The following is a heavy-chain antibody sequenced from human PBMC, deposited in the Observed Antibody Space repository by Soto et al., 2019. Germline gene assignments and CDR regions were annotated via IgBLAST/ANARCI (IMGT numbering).Heavy chain of an antibody. V-gene: IGHV5-51*01. J-gene: IGHJ4*02. CDR1: GYSFSNYW. CDR3: ARPSNSCVAH. D-gene: IGHD6-19*01. CDR2: INSGDSES. Sequence: GESLKISCKASGYSFSNYWIGWVRQMPGKGLEWMAIINSGDSESRYSPSFQGQVTISADKSISTAYLQWNSLKASDTAMYYCARPSNSCVAHLGQGTLVTVSS.